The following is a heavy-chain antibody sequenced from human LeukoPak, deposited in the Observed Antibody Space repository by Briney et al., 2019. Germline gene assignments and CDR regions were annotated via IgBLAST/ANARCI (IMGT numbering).Heavy chain of an antibody. D-gene: IGHD3-3*01. CDR3: ARAPRGGVVPFDY. V-gene: IGHV1-2*02. CDR1: GYTFTGYY. CDR2: VNPNSGGT. J-gene: IGHJ4*02. Sequence: GASVKVSCKASGYTFTGYYMHWVRQAPGQGLEWMGWVNPNSGGTNYAQKFQGRVTMTRDTSISTAYMELSRLRSDDTAVYYCARAPRGGVVPFDYWGQGTLVTVSS.